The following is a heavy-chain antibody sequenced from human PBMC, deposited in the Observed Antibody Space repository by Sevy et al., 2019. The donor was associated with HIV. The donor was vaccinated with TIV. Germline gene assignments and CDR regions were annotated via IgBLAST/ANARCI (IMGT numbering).Heavy chain of an antibody. J-gene: IGHJ4*02. Sequence: GGSLRLSCAASGFTFSSYSMNWVRQAPGKGLEWVSSISSSSSYIYYEDSVKGRFTISRDNAKNSLYLQMNSLRAEDTAVYYCARGVRDFWSGYPDYWGQGTLVTVSS. CDR3: ARGVRDFWSGYPDY. D-gene: IGHD3-3*01. CDR2: ISSSSSYI. V-gene: IGHV3-21*01. CDR1: GFTFSSYS.